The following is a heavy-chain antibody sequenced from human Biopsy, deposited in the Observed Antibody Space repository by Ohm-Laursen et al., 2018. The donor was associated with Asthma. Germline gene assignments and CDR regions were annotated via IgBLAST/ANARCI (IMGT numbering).Heavy chain of an antibody. CDR2: IMTVFGTT. CDR3: ARCQVGYSSGWSLLLKKIYYSGMDV. D-gene: IGHD6-19*01. CDR1: GGTFSNFA. J-gene: IGHJ6*02. Sequence: VKISCKAPGGTFSNFAISWVRQAPGQGLEWLGGIMTVFGTTNYAQKFQGRVTITADESTSTAYMEVTSLRSEDTAMYYCARCQVGYSSGWSLLLKKIYYSGMDVWGQGTAVTVSS. V-gene: IGHV1-69*13.